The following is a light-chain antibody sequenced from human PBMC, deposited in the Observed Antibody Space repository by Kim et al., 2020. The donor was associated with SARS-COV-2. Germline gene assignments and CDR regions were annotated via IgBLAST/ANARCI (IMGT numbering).Light chain of an antibody. Sequence: ASVGERVTCTGQTSQNITNYLNWYQQKPGKAPKLLIYAASSCQSWVPLRFSGSGSGTDLTLTISSLQPEDFATYYCQQRYSTPQYTFGQGTKLEI. CDR1: QNITNY. V-gene: IGKV1-39*01. CDR3: QQRYSTPQYT. CDR2: AAS. J-gene: IGKJ2*01.